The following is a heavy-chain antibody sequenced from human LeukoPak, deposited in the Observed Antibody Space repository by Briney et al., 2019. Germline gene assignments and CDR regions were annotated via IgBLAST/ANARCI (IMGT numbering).Heavy chain of an antibody. CDR1: GYSFTSYW. Sequence: GESLKISCKGSGYSFTSYWIGWVRQMPGKGLEWMGIIYPGDSDTRYSPSFQGQVTISADKSISTAYLQWSSLKASDTAMYYCAREVEGGSGWYGNNWFDPWGQGTLVTVSS. CDR3: AREVEGGSGWYGNNWFDP. J-gene: IGHJ5*02. V-gene: IGHV5-51*01. CDR2: IYPGDSDT. D-gene: IGHD6-19*01.